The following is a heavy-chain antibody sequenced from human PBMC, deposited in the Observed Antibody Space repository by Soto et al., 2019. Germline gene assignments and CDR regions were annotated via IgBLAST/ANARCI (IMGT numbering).Heavy chain of an antibody. CDR2: ISSSSSTI. CDR3: AKRASVGYYYGMDV. CDR1: GFTFSSYS. J-gene: IGHJ6*02. D-gene: IGHD2-21*01. V-gene: IGHV3-48*01. Sequence: GGSLRLSCAASGFTFSSYSMNWVRQAPGKGLEWVSYISSSSSTIYYADSVKGRFTISRDNSKNTLYLQMNSLRAEDTAVYYCAKRASVGYYYGMDVWGQGTTVTV.